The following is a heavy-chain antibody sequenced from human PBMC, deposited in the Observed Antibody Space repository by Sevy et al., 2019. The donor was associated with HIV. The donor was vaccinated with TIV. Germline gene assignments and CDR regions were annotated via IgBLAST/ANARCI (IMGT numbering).Heavy chain of an antibody. J-gene: IGHJ6*02. Sequence: GGSLRLSCAASGFTFSNYAMSRVRQAPGKGLQWISSISRSGSSTDYADSVKGRFTISRDNSLNTLYLQMNSLRAEDTAVYYCAKVDVVVPVADYGLDVWGQGTTVTVSS. CDR2: ISRSGSST. D-gene: IGHD2-2*01. V-gene: IGHV3-23*01. CDR1: GFTFSNYA. CDR3: AKVDVVVPVADYGLDV.